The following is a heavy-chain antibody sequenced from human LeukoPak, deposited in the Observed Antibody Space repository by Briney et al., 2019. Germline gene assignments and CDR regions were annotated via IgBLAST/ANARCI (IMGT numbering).Heavy chain of an antibody. J-gene: IGHJ4*02. CDR3: ARVGREVTTGYFDD. D-gene: IGHD2-21*02. CDR2: ISTSGSSV. V-gene: IGHV3-48*03. CDR1: GFSFSTYE. Sequence: GGSLRLSCVASGFSFSTYEMNWVRQAPGKGLEWVAYISTSGSSVYYADSLKGRFTISRDNAKSSLFLQVDSLTVSDTAVYYCARVGREVTTGYFDDWGQGTLVAVSS.